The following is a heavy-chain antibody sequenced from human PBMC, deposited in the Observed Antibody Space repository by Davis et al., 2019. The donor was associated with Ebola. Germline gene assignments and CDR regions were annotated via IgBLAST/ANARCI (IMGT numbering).Heavy chain of an antibody. V-gene: IGHV3-7*03. CDR3: ARGGCSSTSCYIYYYYGMDV. D-gene: IGHD2-2*02. CDR2: IKQDGSEK. CDR1: GFTFSSYW. J-gene: IGHJ6*02. Sequence: GESLKISCAASGFTFSSYWMSWVRQAPGTGLEWVANIKQDGSEKYYVDSVKGRFTISRDNAKNSLYLQMNSLRAEDTAVYYCARGGCSSTSCYIYYYYGMDVWGQGTTVTVSS.